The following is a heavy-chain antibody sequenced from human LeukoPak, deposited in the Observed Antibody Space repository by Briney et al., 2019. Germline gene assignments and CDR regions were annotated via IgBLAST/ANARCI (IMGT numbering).Heavy chain of an antibody. CDR2: ISGSGGST. D-gene: IGHD5-24*01. Sequence: PTGGSLRLSCAASGFTFSSYAMSWVRQAPGKGLEWVSAISGSGGSTYYADSVKGRFTISRDNAKNSLYLQMNSLRAEDTAVYYCAKLHGYNFDYWGQGTMVTVSS. CDR3: AKLHGYNFDY. CDR1: GFTFSSYA. V-gene: IGHV3-23*01. J-gene: IGHJ4*02.